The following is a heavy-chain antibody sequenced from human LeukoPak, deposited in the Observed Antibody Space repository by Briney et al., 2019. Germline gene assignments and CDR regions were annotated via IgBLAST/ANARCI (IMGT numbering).Heavy chain of an antibody. CDR2: ISSSGSYI. D-gene: IGHD5-24*01. CDR3: AKSGYNRFDY. J-gene: IGHJ4*02. V-gene: IGHV3-21*04. CDR1: GFTFSSYS. Sequence: GGSLRLSCAASGFTFSSYSMNWVRQAPGKGLEWVSSISSSGSYIYYADSVKGRFTISRDNSKNTLYLQMNSLRAEDTAVYYCAKSGYNRFDYWGQGTLVTVSS.